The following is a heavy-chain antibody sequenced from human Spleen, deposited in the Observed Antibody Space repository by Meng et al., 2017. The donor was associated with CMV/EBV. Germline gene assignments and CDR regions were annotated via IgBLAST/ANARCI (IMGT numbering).Heavy chain of an antibody. CDR2: IATAGDT. CDR3: ARGDAAAGTEKKWGFDC. Sequence: GESLKISCAASGFTFSNYDMHWVRQATGKGLEWVSAIATAGDTYYPGSVKGRFTISRENAKNSLYLQMNSLRAGDTAVYYCARGDAAAGTEKKWGFDCWGQGTLVTLL. D-gene: IGHD6-13*01. J-gene: IGHJ4*02. V-gene: IGHV3-13*01. CDR1: GFTFSNYD.